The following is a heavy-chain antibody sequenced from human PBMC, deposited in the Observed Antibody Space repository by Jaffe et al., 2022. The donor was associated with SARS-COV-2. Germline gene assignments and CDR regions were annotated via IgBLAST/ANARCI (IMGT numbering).Heavy chain of an antibody. CDR3: AKTRIAAAGTDYYYYGMDV. CDR2: ISYDGSNK. D-gene: IGHD6-13*01. V-gene: IGHV3-30*18. J-gene: IGHJ6*02. CDR1: GFTFSSYG. Sequence: QVQLVESGGGVVQPGRSLRLSCAASGFTFSSYGMHWVRQAPGKGLEWVAVISYDGSNKYYADSVKGRFTISRDNSKNTLYLQMNSLRAEDTAVYYCAKTRIAAAGTDYYYYGMDVWGQGTTVTVSS.